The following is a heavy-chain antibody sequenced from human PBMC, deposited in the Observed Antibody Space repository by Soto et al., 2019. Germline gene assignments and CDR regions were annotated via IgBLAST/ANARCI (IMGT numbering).Heavy chain of an antibody. CDR1: GFTFDDYA. D-gene: IGHD4-17*01. CDR2: ISWNSGSI. V-gene: IGHV3-9*01. J-gene: IGHJ4*02. CDR3: AKDIENYGDYLFGY. Sequence: GGSLRLSCAASGFTFDDYAMHWVRQAPGKGLEWVSGISWNSGSIGYADSVKGRFTISRDNAKNSLYLQMNSLRAEDTALYYCAKDIENYGDYLFGYWGQGTLVTVSS.